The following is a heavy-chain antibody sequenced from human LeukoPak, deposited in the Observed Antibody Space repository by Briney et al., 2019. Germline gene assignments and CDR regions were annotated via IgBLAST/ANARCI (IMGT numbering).Heavy chain of an antibody. CDR2: IQYDGSYK. J-gene: IGHJ4*02. V-gene: IGHV3-30*02. D-gene: IGHD2-2*02. CDR1: GFTFSLFG. Sequence: GESLRLSCATSGFTFSLFGMHWVRQAPGKGLEWVAFIQYDGSYKFYADSVQGRFSISRDNSKSTLFLQMNSLRPDDTALYYCAKTSDQLLYSKFDFWGQGTLVTVSS. CDR3: AKTSDQLLYSKFDF.